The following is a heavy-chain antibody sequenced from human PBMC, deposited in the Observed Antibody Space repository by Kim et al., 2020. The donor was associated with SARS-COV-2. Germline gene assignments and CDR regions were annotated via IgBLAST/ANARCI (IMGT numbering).Heavy chain of an antibody. V-gene: IGHV1-18*01. D-gene: IGHD6-13*01. J-gene: IGHJ4*02. CDR2: ISAYNGNT. CDR3: ARTVYSSSATYYFDY. CDR1: GYTFTSYG. Sequence: ASVKVSCKASGYTFTSYGISWVRQAPGQGLEWMGWISAYNGNTNYAQKLQGRVTMTTDTSTSTAYMELRSLRSDDTAVYYCARTVYSSSATYYFDYWGQGTLVTVSS.